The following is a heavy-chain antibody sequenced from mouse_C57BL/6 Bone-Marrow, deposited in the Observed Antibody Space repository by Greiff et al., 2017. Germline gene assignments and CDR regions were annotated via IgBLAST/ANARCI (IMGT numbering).Heavy chain of an antibody. CDR2: INPSSGYN. Sequence: VKLMESGAELARPGASVKMSCKASGYTFTSYTMHWVKQRPGQGLEWIGYINPSSGYNKYNQKFKDKATLTADKSSSTAYMQLSSLTSEDSAVYYCARYYYGRGDYWGQGTTLTVSS. V-gene: IGHV1-4*01. D-gene: IGHD1-1*01. CDR3: ARYYYGRGDY. J-gene: IGHJ2*01. CDR1: GYTFTSYT.